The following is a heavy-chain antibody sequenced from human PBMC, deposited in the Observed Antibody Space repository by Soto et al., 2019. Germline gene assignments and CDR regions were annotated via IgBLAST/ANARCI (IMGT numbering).Heavy chain of an antibody. CDR2: TRNKANSYTT. CDR1: GFTFSDHF. J-gene: IGHJ6*02. Sequence: GGSLRLSCATSGFTFSDHFMDWVRQAPGKGLEWVGLTRNKANSYTTDYAESVKGRFTISRDDSERSLYLQMTSLKTEDTAVYYCAKASFLYSSSFYYYPMDVWGRGTKVTVSS. V-gene: IGHV3-72*01. D-gene: IGHD6-6*01. CDR3: AKASFLYSSSFYYYPMDV.